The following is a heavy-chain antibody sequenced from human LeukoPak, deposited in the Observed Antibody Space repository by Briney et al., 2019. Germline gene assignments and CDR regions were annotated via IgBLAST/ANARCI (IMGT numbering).Heavy chain of an antibody. Sequence: GASVKVSCKASGYTFTSYYMHWVRQAPGQGLEWMGIINPSGGSTSYAQKFQGRVTMTRDTSTSTVYMELSSLRSEDTAVYYCARVDNLYGDYLYFDYWGQGTLVTVSS. CDR2: INPSGGST. D-gene: IGHD4-17*01. V-gene: IGHV1-46*01. J-gene: IGHJ4*02. CDR3: ARVDNLYGDYLYFDY. CDR1: GYTFTSYY.